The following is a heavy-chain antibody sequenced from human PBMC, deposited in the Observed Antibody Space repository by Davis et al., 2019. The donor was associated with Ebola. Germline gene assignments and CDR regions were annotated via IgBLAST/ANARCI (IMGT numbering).Heavy chain of an antibody. Sequence: SLKISCAASGFTFDDYAMHWVRQAPGKGLEWVSGISWNSGSIGYADSVKGRFTISRDNAKNSLYLQMNSLRAEDTALYYCARDQALEWYLNWFDPWGQGTLVTVSS. D-gene: IGHD3-3*01. CDR1: GFTFDDYA. CDR2: ISWNSGSI. J-gene: IGHJ5*02. CDR3: ARDQALEWYLNWFDP. V-gene: IGHV3-9*01.